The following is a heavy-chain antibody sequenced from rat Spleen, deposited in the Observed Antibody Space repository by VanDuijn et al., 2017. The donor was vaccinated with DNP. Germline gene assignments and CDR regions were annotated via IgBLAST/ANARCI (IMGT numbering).Heavy chain of an antibody. CDR2: ISGGGST. Sequence: QVQLKESGPGLVQPSQTLSLTCTVTGFSLTEYNVHWVRQPPGKGLEWIAAISGGGSTYYNSALKSRLSISRDTSKSQVFLKMNSLHTEDTAIYFCTRDLKRYFDYWGQGVMVTVSS. CDR3: TRDLKRYFDY. V-gene: IGHV2-6*01. J-gene: IGHJ2*01. CDR1: GFSLTEYN. D-gene: IGHD2-1*01.